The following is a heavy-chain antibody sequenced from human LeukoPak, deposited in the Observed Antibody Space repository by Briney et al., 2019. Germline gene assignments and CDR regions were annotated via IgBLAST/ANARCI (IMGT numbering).Heavy chain of an antibody. D-gene: IGHD3-22*01. Sequence: GGSLRLSCAASGFTVSSKYMSWVRQAPGKGLEWVSSISSSSSYIYYADSVKGRFTISRDNAKNTLYLQMNSLRAEDTAVYYCALDYYDSSGYYRNWGQGTMVTASS. V-gene: IGHV3-21*01. CDR1: GFTVSSKY. CDR2: ISSSSSYI. J-gene: IGHJ3*01. CDR3: ALDYYDSSGYYRN.